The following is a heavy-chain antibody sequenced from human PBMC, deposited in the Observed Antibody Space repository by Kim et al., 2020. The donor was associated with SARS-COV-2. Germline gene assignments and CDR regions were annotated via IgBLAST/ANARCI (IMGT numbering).Heavy chain of an antibody. V-gene: IGHV3-23*01. J-gene: IGHJ4*01. CDR3: AKGDCSSVGCYTTDY. CDR2: ISGSGDST. D-gene: IGHD6-13*01. CDR1: GFAFDNFA. Sequence: GGSLRLSCAASGFAFDNFAVTWVRQSPERGLEWVSTISGSGDSTFYADSVKGRFTLSRDNSINTVYLQINTITAADTALYYCAKGDCSSVGCYTTDYLG.